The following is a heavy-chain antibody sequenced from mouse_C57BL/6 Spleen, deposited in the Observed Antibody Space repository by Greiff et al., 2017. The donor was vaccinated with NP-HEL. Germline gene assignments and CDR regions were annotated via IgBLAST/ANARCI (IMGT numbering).Heavy chain of an antibody. CDR2: IDPSDSYT. D-gene: IGHD1-1*01. J-gene: IGHJ2*01. V-gene: IGHV1-50*01. CDR3: ARAFIYDYGSSYDY. CDR1: GYTFTSYW. Sequence: QVQLQQPGAELVKPGASVKLSCKASGYTFTSYWMQWVKQRPGQGLEWIGEIDPSDSYTNYNQKFKGKATLTVDTSSSTAYMQLSSLTSEDSAVYYCARAFIYDYGSSYDYWGQGTTLTVSS.